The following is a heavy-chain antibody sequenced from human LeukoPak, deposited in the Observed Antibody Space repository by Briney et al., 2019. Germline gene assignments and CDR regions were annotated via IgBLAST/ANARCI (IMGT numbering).Heavy chain of an antibody. D-gene: IGHD3/OR15-3a*01. CDR3: ARGRVNMDV. J-gene: IGHJ6*02. Sequence: SGPALVKHTQSLTLTCLFSGFSLSNSGMCAGWIRQPPGKALEWLVRIDWDDDKYYSTTLKTRLTISKDTSKNQVVLTMTNMEPVNTATYYCARGRVNMDVWGQGTTVTVPS. CDR1: GFSLSNSGMC. V-gene: IGHV2-70*11. CDR2: IDWDDDK.